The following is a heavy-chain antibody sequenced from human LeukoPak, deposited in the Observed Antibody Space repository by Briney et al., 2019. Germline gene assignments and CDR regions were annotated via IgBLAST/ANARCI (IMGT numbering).Heavy chain of an antibody. J-gene: IGHJ6*02. CDR1: GGSFSGYH. CDR3: ARRVVPAAIYYYYCCMDV. D-gene: IGHD2-2*01. CDR2: INHSGST. Sequence: SETLSLTCAVYGGSFSGYHWSWIRQPPGKGLEWIGEINHSGSTNYNPSLKSRVTISVDTSKNQFSLKLSSVTAADTAVYYCARRVVPAAIYYYYCCMDVWGQGTMVTVSS. V-gene: IGHV4-34*01.